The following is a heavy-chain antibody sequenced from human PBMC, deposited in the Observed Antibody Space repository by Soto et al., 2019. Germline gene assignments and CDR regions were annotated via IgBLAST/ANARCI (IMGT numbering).Heavy chain of an antibody. CDR1: GYTFTSYG. D-gene: IGHD3-22*01. Sequence: ASVKVSCKASGYTFTSYGISWVRQAPGQGFEWMGWISAYNGNTNYAQKLQGRVTMTTDTSTSTAYMELRSLRSDDTAVYYCARLLLHFYYYGMDVWGQGTTVTVSS. J-gene: IGHJ6*02. CDR3: ARLLLHFYYYGMDV. CDR2: ISAYNGNT. V-gene: IGHV1-18*01.